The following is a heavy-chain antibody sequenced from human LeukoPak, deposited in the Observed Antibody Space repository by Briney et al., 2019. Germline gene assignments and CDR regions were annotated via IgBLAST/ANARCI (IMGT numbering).Heavy chain of an antibody. CDR1: GITFDSYA. CDR2: ISGSGGRT. Sequence: PGGSLRLSCAAAGITFDSYAMSWVRQAPGKGLEWSSVISGSGGRTSYADSVKGRFIISRNNSKNTLHLQMHSLRAEDTAVYYCVKEKLAYCGGDCFGEYFQDWGQGTLVTVSS. CDR3: VKEKLAYCGGDCFGEYFQD. V-gene: IGHV3-23*01. J-gene: IGHJ1*01. D-gene: IGHD2-21*02.